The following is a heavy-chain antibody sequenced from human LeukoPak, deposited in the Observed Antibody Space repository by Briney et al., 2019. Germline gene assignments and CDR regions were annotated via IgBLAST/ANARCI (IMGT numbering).Heavy chain of an antibody. CDR2: IFYTGST. Sequence: SETLSLTCTVPGGSISNYYWSWIRQPPGKGLEWIGYIFYTGSTDCNPSLKSRVTISVDTSKNQFSLKLSSVTAADTAVYYCARHSGSSGWYYFDYWGQGALVTVSS. CDR3: ARHSGSSGWYYFDY. CDR1: GGSISNYY. V-gene: IGHV4-59*08. J-gene: IGHJ4*02. D-gene: IGHD6-19*01.